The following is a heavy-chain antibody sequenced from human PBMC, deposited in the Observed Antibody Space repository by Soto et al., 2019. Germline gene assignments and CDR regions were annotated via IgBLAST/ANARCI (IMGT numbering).Heavy chain of an antibody. V-gene: IGHV3-7*01. CDR3: VRYHWASTAKFDY. D-gene: IGHD1-20*01. CDR2: IKQDGSEK. CDR1: GFTFSNYW. J-gene: IGHJ4*02. Sequence: EVQLVESGGGLVQPGGSLRLSCAGSGFTFSNYWMSWVRQAPGKGLEWVANIKQDGSEKDYVDSVKGRLTISRDNAKSSLYLQMNSLRVEDTAVYYCVRYHWASTAKFDYWGQGTLVTVSS.